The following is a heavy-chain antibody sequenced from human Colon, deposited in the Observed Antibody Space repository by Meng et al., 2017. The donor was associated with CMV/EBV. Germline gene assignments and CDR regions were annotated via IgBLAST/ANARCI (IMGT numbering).Heavy chain of an antibody. D-gene: IGHD6-19*01. Sequence: QLQLMESGPGLVKPSQTLSLTCSVSGGSITSGTHYWNWIRQPAGKGLEWIGRIYTSGRTNYNPSLKSRVTISRDTSKNQFSLKLNSVTAADTAVYYCARDDDSGWYFDHWGLGSLVTV. J-gene: IGHJ4*02. CDR1: GGSITSGTHY. CDR3: ARDDDSGWYFDH. V-gene: IGHV4-61*02. CDR2: IYTSGRT.